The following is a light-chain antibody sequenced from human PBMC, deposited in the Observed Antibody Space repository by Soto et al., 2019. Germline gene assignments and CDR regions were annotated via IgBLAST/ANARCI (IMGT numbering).Light chain of an antibody. J-gene: IGLJ2*01. CDR3: SSYSTTITSPRV. V-gene: IGLV2-14*01. CDR2: DVS. CDR1: SSDVGGYNF. Sequence: QSALTQPASVSGSPGQSITISCSGTSSDVGGYNFVSWYQQHPGKAPKLMIYDVSDRPSGVSDRFSGSKSGNTASLTISGIQAEDEADYYCSSYSTTITSPRVSGGGTKLTVL.